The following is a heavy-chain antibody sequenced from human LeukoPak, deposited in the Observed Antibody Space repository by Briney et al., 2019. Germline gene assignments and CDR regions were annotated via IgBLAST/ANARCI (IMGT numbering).Heavy chain of an antibody. CDR2: IKQDGSEK. CDR1: GFSFSKYW. J-gene: IGHJ6*02. CDR3: AKGRGMDV. V-gene: IGHV3-7*01. Sequence: GGSPRLSRAASGFSFSKYWMSWVRQAPGKGLEWVANIKQDGSEKYYVDSVKGRFTISRDNAKNSLDLQMNSLRAEDRAVYYCAKGRGMDVWGQGTTVTVSS.